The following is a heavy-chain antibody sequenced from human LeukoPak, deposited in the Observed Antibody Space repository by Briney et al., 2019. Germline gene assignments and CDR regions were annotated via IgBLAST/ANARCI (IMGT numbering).Heavy chain of an antibody. D-gene: IGHD3-3*01. CDR2: INPSGGAT. V-gene: IGHV1-2*02. CDR3: AGDAQYYDYWRTLDL. J-gene: IGHJ4*02. CDR1: GYTVTGYY. Sequence: GSGKVSRKASGYTVTGYYLHWVRQAPGQGLEWIGSINPSGGATKYAQKFQGRVTMTGDRYISTSYIEQSRLGSDDTAVYFCAGDAQYYDYWRTLDLWGQGTLVTVSS.